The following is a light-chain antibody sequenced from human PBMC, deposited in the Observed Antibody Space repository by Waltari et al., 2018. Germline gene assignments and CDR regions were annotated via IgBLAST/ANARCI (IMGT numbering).Light chain of an antibody. V-gene: IGKV1-5*03. CDR3: QQYDNYPET. CDR1: QNINTW. J-gene: IGKJ3*01. Sequence: DIQMTQSPSTLSASVGDRVTITCRASQNINTWLAWYQQKPGEAPKLLIYKASNFKSGTPSRFSGSGSGTVFTLSISNVQPDDFATYYCQQYDNYPETFGPGTTVDVK. CDR2: KAS.